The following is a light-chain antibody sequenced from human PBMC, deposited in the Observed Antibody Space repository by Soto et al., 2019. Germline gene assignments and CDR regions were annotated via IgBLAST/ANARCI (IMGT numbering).Light chain of an antibody. J-gene: IGKJ2*01. CDR1: QSISSW. CDR2: KAS. CDR3: QQYNSYPYT. Sequence: DIPMTQSPSTLSASVGDRVTITCRASQSISSWLAWYQQNPGKAPKVLIYKASSLESGVPSRFSGSGSGTEFTLTISSLQPDDFATYYCQQYNSYPYTFGQGTKLEIK. V-gene: IGKV1-5*03.